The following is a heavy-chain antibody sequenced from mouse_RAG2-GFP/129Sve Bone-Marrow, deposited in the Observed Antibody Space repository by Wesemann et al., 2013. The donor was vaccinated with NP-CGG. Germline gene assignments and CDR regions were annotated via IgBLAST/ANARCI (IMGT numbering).Heavy chain of an antibody. V-gene: IGHV1-26*01. CDR3: AREVHYGSSPFAY. Sequence: GASVKISCKASGYTFTDYYMNWVKQSHGKSLEWIGDINPNNGGTSYNQKFKGKATLTVDKSSSTAYMELRSLTSEDSAVYYCAREVHYGSSPFAYWGQGTLVTVSA. CDR2: INPNNGGT. J-gene: IGHJ3*01. D-gene: IGHD1-1*01. CDR1: GYTFTDYY.